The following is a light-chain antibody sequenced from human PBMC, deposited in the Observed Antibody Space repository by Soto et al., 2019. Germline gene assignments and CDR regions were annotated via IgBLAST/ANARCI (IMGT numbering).Light chain of an antibody. J-gene: IGKJ5*01. Sequence: EIVLIQSPAPLSLSPGERATLSCRASPSVANFVAWYQQKPGQAPRLLLYGAFNRATGIPARFSGSGSGTDFTLTISSLEPEDAAVYYCQQRNVWPPVTFGQGTRLEIK. V-gene: IGKV3-11*01. CDR3: QQRNVWPPVT. CDR2: GAF. CDR1: PSVANF.